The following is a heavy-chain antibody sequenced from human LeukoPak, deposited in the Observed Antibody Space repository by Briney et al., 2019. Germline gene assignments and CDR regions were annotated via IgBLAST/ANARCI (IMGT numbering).Heavy chain of an antibody. CDR3: AATPPRSYYDDSSGQLDH. D-gene: IGHD3-22*01. CDR1: GFTFSSYW. CDR2: INSDGSST. V-gene: IGHV3-74*01. Sequence: GGSLRLSCAASGFTFSSYWMHWVRQAPGKGLGWVSRINSDGSSTSYADSVKGRFTISRDNAKNTLYLQMNSLRAEDTAVYYCAATPPRSYYDDSSGQLDHWGQGTLVTVSS. J-gene: IGHJ4*02.